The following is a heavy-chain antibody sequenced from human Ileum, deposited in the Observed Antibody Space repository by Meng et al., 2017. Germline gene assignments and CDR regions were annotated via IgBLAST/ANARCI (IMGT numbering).Heavy chain of an antibody. CDR1: GDSVSSNSAA. V-gene: IGHV6-1*01. J-gene: IGHJ4*02. CDR3: ARGRWLGAPFDD. CDR2: TFYRSKWTN. Sequence: LRLSCAISGDSVSSNSAAWNWIRQSPSRGLEWLGRTFYRSKWTNDYAASVKSRITINPDTSNNQFSLHLNSVTPEDTAVYYCARGRWLGAPFDDWGQGTLVTVSS. D-gene: IGHD6-19*01.